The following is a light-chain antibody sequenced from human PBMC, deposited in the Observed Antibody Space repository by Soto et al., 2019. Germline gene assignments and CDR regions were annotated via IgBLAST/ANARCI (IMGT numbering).Light chain of an antibody. J-gene: IGKJ1*01. V-gene: IGKV3-20*01. CDR2: YAS. Sequence: ELVLTQSPGTLSLSPGERAALSCRASQSLSSSYLAWYQQKPGQAPRLLINYASNRATGTPDRFSGSGSGTDFTLTISRLEPEDFGVYYCQQYGSSLWTFGQGTKVDIK. CDR1: QSLSSSY. CDR3: QQYGSSLWT.